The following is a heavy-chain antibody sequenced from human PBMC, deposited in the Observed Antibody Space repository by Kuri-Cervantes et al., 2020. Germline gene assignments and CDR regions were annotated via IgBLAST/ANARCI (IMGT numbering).Heavy chain of an antibody. D-gene: IGHD3-22*01. Sequence: GGSLRLSCAASGFTFSSYGMHWVRQAPGKGLEWVAVLWYDGSNKYYADSVKGRFTISRDDSKNTLYLQMNSLRAEDTAVYYCARGPDSSGYYPPYFDYWGQGTLVTVSS. V-gene: IGHV3-33*08. CDR1: GFTFSSYG. CDR2: LWYDGSNK. CDR3: ARGPDSSGYYPPYFDY. J-gene: IGHJ4*02.